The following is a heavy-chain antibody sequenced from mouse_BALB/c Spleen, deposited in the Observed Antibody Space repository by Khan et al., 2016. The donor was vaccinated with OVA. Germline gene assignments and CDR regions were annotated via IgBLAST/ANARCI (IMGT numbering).Heavy chain of an antibody. J-gene: IGHJ3*01. Sequence: VQLKQYGPDLVKPGASVKISCKASGYSFTVYYMTWVKQSHGKSPEWIGRVNPNNGDTNYNQNFKGKAILTVDKSSNTAYMELRSLTSEDSAVFYCARGYEFFPYWGQGTPVTVSA. V-gene: IGHV1-26*01. CDR1: GYSFTVYY. CDR3: ARGYEFFPY. D-gene: IGHD2-12*01. CDR2: VNPNNGDT.